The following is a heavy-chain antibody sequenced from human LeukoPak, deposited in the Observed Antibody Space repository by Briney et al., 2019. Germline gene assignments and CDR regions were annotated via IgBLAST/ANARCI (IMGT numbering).Heavy chain of an antibody. CDR1: GFTVSSNS. Sequence: PGGSLRLSCTVSGFTVSSNSWSWVRQAPGKGLEWVSFIYSGGNTHYSDSVKGRFTLPRDNSKNTLYLQMNSLRAEETAVYYCARVQRGFDIWGQGTMVTVSS. CDR2: IYSGGNT. J-gene: IGHJ3*02. V-gene: IGHV3-53*05. CDR3: ARVQRGFDI.